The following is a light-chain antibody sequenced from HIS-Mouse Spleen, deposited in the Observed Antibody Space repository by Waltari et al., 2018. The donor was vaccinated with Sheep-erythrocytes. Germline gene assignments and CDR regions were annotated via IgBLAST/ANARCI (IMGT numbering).Light chain of an antibody. CDR3: CSYAGSYTLV. Sequence: QSALTQPRSVSGSPGQSVTISCTGTRSDVGGSNDVSWYQQHPGKAPKLMIYDVSKRPSGVPDRFSGSKSGNTASLTISGLQAEDEADYYCCSYAGSYTLVFGGGTKLTVL. J-gene: IGLJ2*01. CDR2: DVS. V-gene: IGLV2-11*01. CDR1: RSDVGGSND.